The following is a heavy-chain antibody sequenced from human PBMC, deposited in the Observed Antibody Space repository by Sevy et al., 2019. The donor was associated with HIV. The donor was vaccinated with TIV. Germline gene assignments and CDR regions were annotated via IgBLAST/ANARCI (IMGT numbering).Heavy chain of an antibody. D-gene: IGHD2-2*02. CDR3: ARYVFIPFIRSFDS. V-gene: IGHV3-48*02. CDR1: GLTFHSYS. J-gene: IGHJ4*02. Sequence: GSLRLSCVVSGLTFHSYSMNWVRQAPGKGLEWLAYISSSSRNIYFADSVAGRFTISRDNDKKSVFLQMNNLIHEDSATYYCARYVFIPFIRSFDSWGQGTLVTVSS. CDR2: ISSSSRNI.